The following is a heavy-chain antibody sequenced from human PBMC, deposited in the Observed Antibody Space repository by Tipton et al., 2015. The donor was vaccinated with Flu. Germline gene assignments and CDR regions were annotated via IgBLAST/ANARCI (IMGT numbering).Heavy chain of an antibody. CDR3: ARKTRYYGVFDY. J-gene: IGHJ4*02. CDR1: GGSISSYY. CDR2: INHSGST. D-gene: IGHD4-17*01. Sequence: TLSLTCTVSGGSISSYYWSWIRQPPGKGLEWIGEINHSGSTNYNPSLKSRVTISVDTSKNQFSLKLSSVTAADTAVYYCARKTRYYGVFDYWGQGTLVTVSS. V-gene: IGHV4-34*01.